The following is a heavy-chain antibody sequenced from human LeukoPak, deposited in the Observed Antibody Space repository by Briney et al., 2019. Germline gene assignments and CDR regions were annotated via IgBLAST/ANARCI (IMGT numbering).Heavy chain of an antibody. CDR1: GFTFDDYA. CDR3: AKDKSSSWYRYFDY. D-gene: IGHD6-13*01. Sequence: GGSLRLSCAASGFTFDDYAIHWVRQAPGKGLEWVSGISWNSGSIGYADSVKGRFTISRDNAKNSLYLQMNSLRAEDTALYYCAKDKSSSWYRYFDYWGQGTLVTVSS. CDR2: ISWNSGSI. J-gene: IGHJ4*02. V-gene: IGHV3-9*01.